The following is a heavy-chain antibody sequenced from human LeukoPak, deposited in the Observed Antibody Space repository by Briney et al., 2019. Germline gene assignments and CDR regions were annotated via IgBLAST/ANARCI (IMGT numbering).Heavy chain of an antibody. D-gene: IGHD3-16*01. CDR3: ARQLGRPPSNNYFGT. Sequence: GGSLRLSCAASGFTFSDYYMSWIRQAPGKGLEWISYITGTGSGIHYADSVKGRFNISRDNAKNSLYPAMSSLRAEDTALYYCARQLGRPPSNNYFGTWGQGTLVTVSS. CDR2: ITGTGSGI. CDR1: GFTFSDYY. J-gene: IGHJ5*02. V-gene: IGHV3-11*01.